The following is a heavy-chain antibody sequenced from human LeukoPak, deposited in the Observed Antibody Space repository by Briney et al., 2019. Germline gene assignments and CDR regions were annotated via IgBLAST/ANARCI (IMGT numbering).Heavy chain of an antibody. CDR2: IYHSGST. Sequence: SETLSLTCTVSGYSISSGYYWGWIRQPPGKGLEWIGSIYHSGSTYYNPSLKSRVTISVDTSKNQFSLKLSSVTAADTAVYYCARGHGSGSSYYYYGMDVWGQGTTVTVSS. V-gene: IGHV4-38-2*02. CDR3: ARGHGSGSSYYYYGMDV. J-gene: IGHJ6*02. D-gene: IGHD3-10*01. CDR1: GYSISSGYY.